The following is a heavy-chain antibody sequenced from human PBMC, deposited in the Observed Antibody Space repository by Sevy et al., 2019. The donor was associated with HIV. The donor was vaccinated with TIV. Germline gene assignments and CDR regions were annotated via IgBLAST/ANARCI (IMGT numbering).Heavy chain of an antibody. CDR2: ISGTGGST. D-gene: IGHD6-13*01. CDR3: ASLAAAGMPVDY. V-gene: IGHV3-23*01. CDR1: GFTFSIYA. Sequence: GGSLRLSCAASGFTFSIYAMSWVRQAPGKGLEWVSTISGTGGSTYYPDSVKGRFTISRDNSKNTLYLQMNSLRAEDTAIYYCASLAAAGMPVDYWGQGTLVTVSS. J-gene: IGHJ4*02.